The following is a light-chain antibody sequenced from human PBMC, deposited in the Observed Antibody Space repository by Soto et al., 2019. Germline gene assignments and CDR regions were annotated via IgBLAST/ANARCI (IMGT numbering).Light chain of an antibody. CDR1: SSDVGNYIF. Sequence: QSVLTQPSSVSVSPGQSITISCTGTSSDVGNYIFVSWYRQHPGKAPKLMIYDINNRPSGVSNRFSGSKSGNTASLTISGLQAEYEADYYCVSYTTSASYVFGTGTKVTVL. V-gene: IGLV2-14*01. J-gene: IGLJ1*01. CDR3: VSYTTSASYV. CDR2: DIN.